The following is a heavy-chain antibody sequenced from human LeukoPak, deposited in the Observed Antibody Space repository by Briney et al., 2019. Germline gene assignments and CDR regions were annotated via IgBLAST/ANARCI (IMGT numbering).Heavy chain of an antibody. CDR1: GFTFSSYW. Sequence: PGGSLRLSCAASGFTFSSYWMNWVRQAPGKGLVWVSRIASDGSSTTYADSVKGRFSISRDNAKNTLYLQMNSLRVEDTAVYYCAREFVPYYGMDVWGQGTTVTVSS. CDR3: AREFVPYYGMDV. CDR2: IASDGSST. V-gene: IGHV3-74*01. J-gene: IGHJ6*02. D-gene: IGHD3-16*01.